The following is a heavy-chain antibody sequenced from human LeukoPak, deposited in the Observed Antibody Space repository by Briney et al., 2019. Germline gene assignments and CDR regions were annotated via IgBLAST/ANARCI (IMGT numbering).Heavy chain of an antibody. D-gene: IGHD4-17*01. CDR1: GYTFTGYY. CDR2: INPNSGGT. Sequence: ASVKVSCKASGYTFTGYYMHWVRQAPGRGLEWMGWINPNSGGTNYAQKFQGWVTMTRDTSISTAYMELSRLRSDDTAVYYCARAPDDYGDYGFDYWGQGTLVTVSS. J-gene: IGHJ4*02. V-gene: IGHV1-2*04. CDR3: ARAPDDYGDYGFDY.